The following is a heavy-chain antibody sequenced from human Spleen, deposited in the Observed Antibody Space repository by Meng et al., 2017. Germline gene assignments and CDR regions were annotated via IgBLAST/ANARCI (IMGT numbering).Heavy chain of an antibody. V-gene: IGHV3-13*01. CDR2: IGTAGDT. CDR3: ARDSGGYCSGGSCYSTRRGFYGMDV. D-gene: IGHD2-15*01. Sequence: GESLKISCAASGFTFSSYDMHWVRQATGKGLEWVSAIGTAGDTYYPGSVKGRFTISRENAKNSLYLQMNSLRAGDTAVYYRARDSGGYCSGGSCYSTRRGFYGMDVWGQGTTVTVSS. CDR1: GFTFSSYD. J-gene: IGHJ6*02.